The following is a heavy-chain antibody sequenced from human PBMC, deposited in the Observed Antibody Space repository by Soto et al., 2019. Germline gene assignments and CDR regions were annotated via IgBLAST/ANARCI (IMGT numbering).Heavy chain of an antibody. Sequence: QVQLVQSGAEVKKPGASVKVSCKTSGYTFTMYGISWVRQAPEQGLEWMGWISTYNGNTNSAQKFQGRGTMTTDTSTSTAYMELRSLRSDDTAVYYCARSPYTISWYYFDYWGQGTLVTVSS. CDR2: ISTYNGNT. CDR1: GYTFTMYG. D-gene: IGHD6-13*01. J-gene: IGHJ4*02. CDR3: ARSPYTISWYYFDY. V-gene: IGHV1-18*01.